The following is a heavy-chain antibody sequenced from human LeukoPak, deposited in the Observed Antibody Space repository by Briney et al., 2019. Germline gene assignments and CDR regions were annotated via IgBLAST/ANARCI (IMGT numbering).Heavy chain of an antibody. J-gene: IGHJ4*02. CDR1: GFTYSNYW. V-gene: IGHV3-74*01. Sequence: GGSLRLSCVGSGFTYSNYWMHWVRQAPGKGPVWVSRINPDGTTTDYADSVKGRFTISRDNAKNLLYLQMNGLRADDTAVYYCARGRGGSYHYWGQGTLVTVSS. CDR2: INPDGTTT. D-gene: IGHD1-26*01. CDR3: ARGRGGSYHY.